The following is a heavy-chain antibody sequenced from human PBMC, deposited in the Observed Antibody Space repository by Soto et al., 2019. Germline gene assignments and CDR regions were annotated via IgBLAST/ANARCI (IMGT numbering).Heavy chain of an antibody. CDR3: ARFVRSCSATTCSTRADV. D-gene: IGHD2-2*01. CDR1: GGFVNSDTHS. V-gene: IGHV4-61*01. CDR2: IYSGGST. J-gene: IGHJ6*02. Sequence: TLSLTCTVSGGFVNSDTHSWSWIRQTPGKRLEWIGFIYSGGSTKNPSLRSRVTMSVDTSKNQFSLKLRSVIVADTAVYHCARFVRSCSATTCSTRADVWGQGITVTVSS.